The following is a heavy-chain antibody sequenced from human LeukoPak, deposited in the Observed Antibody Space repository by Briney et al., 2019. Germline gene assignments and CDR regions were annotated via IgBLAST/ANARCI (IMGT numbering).Heavy chain of an antibody. J-gene: IGHJ4*02. Sequence: SETLSLTCTVSGGSISNYYWNWLRQPPGKGLEWIGYIYYSGTTNYNPSLKSRVTMSLDTSKNQFSLRLTSVTAADTAVYYCARGFDSKSTYFDYWGQGTLVTVSS. D-gene: IGHD5-12*01. CDR3: ARGFDSKSTYFDY. V-gene: IGHV4-59*01. CDR1: GGSISNYY. CDR2: IYYSGTT.